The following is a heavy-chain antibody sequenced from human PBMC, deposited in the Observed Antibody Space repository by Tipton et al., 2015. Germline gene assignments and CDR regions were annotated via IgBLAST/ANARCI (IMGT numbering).Heavy chain of an antibody. CDR1: GDSISSLNW. J-gene: IGHJ5*02. CDR2: IHHGGTT. Sequence: GSLRLSCSVSGDSISSLNWWTWVRQPPGKGLEWIGEIHHGGTTNYNPSLRSRVTISVDTSKNQFSLKLSSVTAADTAVYYCARLRETYGSDSDNWFDPWGQGTLVTVSS. CDR3: ARLRETYGSDSDNWFDP. V-gene: IGHV4-4*02. D-gene: IGHD3-10*01.